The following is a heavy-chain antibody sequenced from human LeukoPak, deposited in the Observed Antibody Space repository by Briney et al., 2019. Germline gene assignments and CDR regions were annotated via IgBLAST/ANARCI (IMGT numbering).Heavy chain of an antibody. V-gene: IGHV3-30*18. J-gene: IGHJ4*02. CDR2: ISYDGSNK. D-gene: IGHD7-27*01. CDR3: AKLQTGGFDY. CDR1: GFTFSSYG. Sequence: GGSLRLSCAASGFTFSSYGMHWVRQAPGKGLEWVAVISYDGSNKYYADSVKGRFTISRDNSKNTLYLQMNRLRAEDTAVYYCAKLQTGGFDYWGQGTLVTVSS.